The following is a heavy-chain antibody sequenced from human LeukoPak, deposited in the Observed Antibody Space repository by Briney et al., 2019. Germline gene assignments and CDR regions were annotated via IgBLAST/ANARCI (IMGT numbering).Heavy chain of an antibody. V-gene: IGHV4-34*01. CDR1: GGSFSGYY. D-gene: IGHD6-13*01. Sequence: SETLSLTCAVYGGSFSGYYWSWIRQPPGKGLEWIGETNHSGSTNYNPSLKSRVTISVDTSKNQFSLKLSSVTAADTAVYYCARRGSSWSGGWFDPWGQGTLVTVSS. CDR3: ARRGSSWSGGWFDP. J-gene: IGHJ5*02. CDR2: TNHSGST.